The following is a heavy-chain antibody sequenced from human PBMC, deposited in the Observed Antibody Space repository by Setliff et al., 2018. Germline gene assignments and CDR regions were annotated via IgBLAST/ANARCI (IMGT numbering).Heavy chain of an antibody. D-gene: IGHD1-26*01. J-gene: IGHJ4*02. V-gene: IGHV1-2*06. CDR1: GGTFSRHA. CDR3: AKDGVGAKYYFDY. Sequence: ASVKVSCKASGGTFSRHAISWVRQAPGQGLEWMGRINPNSGGTNYAQKFQGRVTMTRDTSISTAYMELSRLRSDDTAVYYCAKDGVGAKYYFDYWGQGTLVTVSS. CDR2: INPNSGGT.